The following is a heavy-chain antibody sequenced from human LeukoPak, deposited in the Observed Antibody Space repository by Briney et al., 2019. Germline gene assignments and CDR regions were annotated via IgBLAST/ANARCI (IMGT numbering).Heavy chain of an antibody. CDR1: GGTFSSYA. CDR3: ARDRVDTAMDAPFDY. Sequence: SVKVSCKASGGTFSSYAISWVRQAPGQGLEWMGRIIPIFGIANYAQKFQGRVTITADKSTSTAYMELSSLRSEDTAVYYYARDRVDTAMDAPFDYWGQGTLVTVSS. V-gene: IGHV1-69*04. J-gene: IGHJ4*02. CDR2: IIPIFGIA. D-gene: IGHD5-18*01.